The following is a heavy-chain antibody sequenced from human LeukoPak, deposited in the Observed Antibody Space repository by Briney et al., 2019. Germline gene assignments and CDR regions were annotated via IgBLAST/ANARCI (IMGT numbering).Heavy chain of an antibody. J-gene: IGHJ4*02. CDR2: LSYTGKT. CDR3: SEGYFEPFAH. D-gene: IGHD3-9*01. CDR1: GASVSSSH. Sequence: SDTLSLTCVVSGASVSSSHWNWIRQLPGKGLEWIGCLSYTGKTDYNPSLSGRVTMSLGTSNNQVSLTLRSVTAADTAVYYCSEGYFEPFAHWGQGILVAVSS. V-gene: IGHV4-59*02.